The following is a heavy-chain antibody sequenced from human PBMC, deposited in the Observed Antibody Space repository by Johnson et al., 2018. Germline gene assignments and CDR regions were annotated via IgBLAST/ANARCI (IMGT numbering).Heavy chain of an antibody. J-gene: IGHJ3*02. Sequence: QVQLVQSGAEVKKPGASVKVSCKVSGYTLSELSMHWVRQAPGKGLEWMGGFDPEEGETIYTQKFQGRVTMTEDTSTDTAYMELSSLRSEDTAIYYCSIDSHIYDYGWGSRSDAFDIWGQGTMVTVSS. CDR2: FDPEEGET. D-gene: IGHD3-16*01. CDR3: SIDSHIYDYGWGSRSDAFDI. V-gene: IGHV1-24*01. CDR1: GYTLSELS.